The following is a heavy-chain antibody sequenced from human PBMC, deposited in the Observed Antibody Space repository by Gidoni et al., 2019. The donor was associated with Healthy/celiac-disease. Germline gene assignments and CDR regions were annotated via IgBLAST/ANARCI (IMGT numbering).Heavy chain of an antibody. CDR1: GGSISSGGYS. Sequence: QLQLQESGSGLVKPSQTLSLTCAVSGGSISSGGYSWSWIRQPPGKGLEWIGYIYHSGSTYYNPSLKSRVTISVDRSKNQFSLKLSSVTAADTAVYYCARFSTSSHRKNWFDPWGQGTLVTVSS. CDR3: ARFSTSSHRKNWFDP. J-gene: IGHJ5*02. D-gene: IGHD2-2*01. V-gene: IGHV4-30-2*01. CDR2: IYHSGST.